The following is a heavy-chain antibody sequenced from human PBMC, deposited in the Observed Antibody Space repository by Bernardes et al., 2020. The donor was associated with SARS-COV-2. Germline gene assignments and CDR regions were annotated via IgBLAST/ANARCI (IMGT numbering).Heavy chain of an antibody. CDR2: ISGSNSYR. J-gene: IGHJ2*01. Sequence: GGSLRLSCEASAFTFGDHSMNWVRQVPGKGLEWVSSISGSNSYRYYADSVRGRFTISRDNAKNSLFLQMNSLRVDDTAVYYCARDRGRAPLMYWHFDLWGRGTLVTVSS. V-gene: IGHV3-21*06. CDR1: AFTFGDHS. CDR3: ARDRGRAPLMYWHFDL. D-gene: IGHD3-10*01.